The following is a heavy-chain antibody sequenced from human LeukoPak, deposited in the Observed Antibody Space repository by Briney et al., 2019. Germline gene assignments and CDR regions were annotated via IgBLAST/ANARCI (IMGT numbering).Heavy chain of an antibody. Sequence: GGSLRLSCAASGFTFSSYAMSWVRQAPGKGLEWVSAISGSGVTTYYADSVKGRFTISRDNSKNTLYLQMNGLRVEDTAIYYCAKDRIVGATTSYDYFDYWGQGTLVTVSS. CDR3: AKDRIVGATTSYDYFDY. V-gene: IGHV3-23*01. CDR2: ISGSGVTT. CDR1: GFTFSSYA. J-gene: IGHJ4*02. D-gene: IGHD1-26*01.